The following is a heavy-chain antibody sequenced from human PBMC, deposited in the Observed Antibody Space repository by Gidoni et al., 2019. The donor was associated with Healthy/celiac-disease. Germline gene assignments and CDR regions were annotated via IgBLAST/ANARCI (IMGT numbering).Heavy chain of an antibody. Sequence: RLKGRFTISRDDSKNTLYLQMNSLKTEDTAVYYCTTEVPLDGAYWGQGTLVTVSS. D-gene: IGHD3-10*01. V-gene: IGHV3-15*01. CDR3: TTEVPLDGAY. J-gene: IGHJ4*02.